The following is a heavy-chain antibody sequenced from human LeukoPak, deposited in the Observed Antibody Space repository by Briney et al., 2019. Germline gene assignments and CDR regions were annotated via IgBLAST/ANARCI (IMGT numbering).Heavy chain of an antibody. Sequence: SVKVSCKASGGTFSSYAISWVRQAPGQGPEWMGGIIPIFGTANYAQKFQGRVTITTDESTSTAYMELSSLRSEDTAVYYCARGSRDYYDSSGYRFDYWGQGTLVTVSS. CDR1: GGTFSSYA. CDR2: IIPIFGTA. J-gene: IGHJ4*02. D-gene: IGHD3-22*01. CDR3: ARGSRDYYDSSGYRFDY. V-gene: IGHV1-69*05.